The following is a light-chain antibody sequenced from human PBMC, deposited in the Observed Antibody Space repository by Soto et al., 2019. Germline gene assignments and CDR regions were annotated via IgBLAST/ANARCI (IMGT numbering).Light chain of an antibody. CDR2: EDI. J-gene: IGLJ2*01. Sequence: QSALTQPASVSGSPGQSITISCTGTSSDIGRYNLVSLYQQHPGKAPKLIIYEDIERPSGVSDRFSGSKSGNTASLTISGLQTDDEAAYYCCSYAGGASVVFGGGTQLTVL. CDR3: CSYAGGASVV. V-gene: IGLV2-23*01. CDR1: SSDIGRYNL.